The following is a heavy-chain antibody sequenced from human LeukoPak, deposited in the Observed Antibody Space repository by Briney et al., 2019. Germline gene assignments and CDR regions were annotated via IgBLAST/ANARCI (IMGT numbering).Heavy chain of an antibody. CDR1: GGSISSGSFF. CDR3: ARRVVRGVQFDY. Sequence: SETLSLTCTVSGGSISSGSFFWSWIRQPAGKGLAWIGRIYASGSTNYNPSLESRVTVSVDTSKNQFSLKLSSVTAADTAVYYCARRVVRGVQFDYWGQGTLVTVSS. D-gene: IGHD3-10*01. J-gene: IGHJ4*02. CDR2: IYASGST. V-gene: IGHV4-61*02.